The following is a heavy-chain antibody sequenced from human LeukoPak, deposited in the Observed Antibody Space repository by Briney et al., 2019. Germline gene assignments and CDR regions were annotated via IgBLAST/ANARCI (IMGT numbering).Heavy chain of an antibody. D-gene: IGHD2-15*01. V-gene: IGHV3-48*01. J-gene: IGHJ5*02. CDR2: ISRSSSVI. CDR1: GFTFNNFA. Sequence: GGSLRLSCAASGFTFNNFAVNWVRQAPGRGLEWVSYISRSSSVIYYADSVKGRFTISRDDAKSSLSLQMNSLRAEDTAVYYCAKCGSRLDWFDPWGQGTLVTVSS. CDR3: AKCGSRLDWFDP.